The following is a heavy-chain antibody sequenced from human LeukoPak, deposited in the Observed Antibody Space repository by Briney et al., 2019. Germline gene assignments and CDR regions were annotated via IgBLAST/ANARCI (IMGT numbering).Heavy chain of an antibody. CDR1: GGSISSSSYY. J-gene: IGHJ4*02. Sequence: SETLSLTCTVSGGSISSSSYYWGWIRQPPGKGLEWIGSIYYSGSTYYNPSLKSRVTISVDTSKNQFSLKLSSVTAADTAVYYCARSFRYSGSYGSRLAYWGQGTLVIVSS. CDR2: IYYSGST. V-gene: IGHV4-39*07. D-gene: IGHD1-26*01. CDR3: ARSFRYSGSYGSRLAY.